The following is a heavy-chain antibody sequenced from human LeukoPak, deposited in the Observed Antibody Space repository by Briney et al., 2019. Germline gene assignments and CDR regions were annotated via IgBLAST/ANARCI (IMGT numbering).Heavy chain of an antibody. CDR3: ANSPLGPYDFWSGYSILFDY. D-gene: IGHD3-3*01. V-gene: IGHV3-23*01. Sequence: PGGSLRLSCAASGFTFSDYYMSWVRQAPGKGLEWVSAISGSGGSTYYADSVKGRFTISRDNSKNTLYLQMNSLRAEDTAVYYCANSPLGPYDFWSGYSILFDYWGQGTLVTVSS. CDR1: GFTFSDYY. J-gene: IGHJ4*02. CDR2: ISGSGGST.